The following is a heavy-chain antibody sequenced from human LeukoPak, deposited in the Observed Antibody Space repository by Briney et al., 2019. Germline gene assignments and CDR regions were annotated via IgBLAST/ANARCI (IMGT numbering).Heavy chain of an antibody. V-gene: IGHV3-48*03. J-gene: IGHJ4*02. CDR1: GFTFSSYE. CDR3: ASHYDILTGYYALDY. Sequence: PGGSLRLSCAASGFTFSSYEMKWVRQAPGKGLEWVSYISSSGSTIYYADSVKGRFTISRDNAKNSLYLQMNSLRAEDTAVYYCASHYDILTGYYALDYWGQGTLVTVSS. CDR2: ISSSGSTI. D-gene: IGHD3-9*01.